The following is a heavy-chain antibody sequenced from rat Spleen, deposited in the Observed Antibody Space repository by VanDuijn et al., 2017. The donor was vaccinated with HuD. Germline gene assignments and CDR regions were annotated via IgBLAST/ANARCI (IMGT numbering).Heavy chain of an antibody. D-gene: IGHD1-12*03. Sequence: EVQVLESGGGLVQPGNSLKLSCATPGFTFSSAWMYWYRQFPEKRLEWVARIKAKSNNYATDYIQSVKGRFTISRDDSNSGIYLQMNNLKEEDTAIYYCAYYYDGYYHPNWFAYWGQGTLVTVSS. CDR1: GFTFSSAW. CDR2: IKAKSNNYAT. J-gene: IGHJ3*01. CDR3: AYYYDGYYHPNWFAY. V-gene: IGHV6-6*01.